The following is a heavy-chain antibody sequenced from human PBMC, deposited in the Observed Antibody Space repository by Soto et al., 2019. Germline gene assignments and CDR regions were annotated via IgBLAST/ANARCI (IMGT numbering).Heavy chain of an antibody. CDR1: GYTFTGYY. Sequence: EASVKVSCKASGYTFTGYYMHWVRQAPGQGLEWMGWINPNSGGTNYAQKFQGWVTMTRDTSISTAYMELSRLRSVDTAVYYCARAGHSSSPGPYGMDVWGQGTTVTVSS. D-gene: IGHD6-6*01. V-gene: IGHV1-2*04. J-gene: IGHJ6*02. CDR2: INPNSGGT. CDR3: ARAGHSSSPGPYGMDV.